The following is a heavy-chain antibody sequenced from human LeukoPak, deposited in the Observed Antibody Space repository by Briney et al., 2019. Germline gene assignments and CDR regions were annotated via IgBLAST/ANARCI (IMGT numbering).Heavy chain of an antibody. Sequence: GASVKVSCKASGYTFTTYYMHWVRQAPGQGREWVGVINPSDDSTNYAQNFQGRVIMTRDPSTSTVYMALSSLRSDDTAVYYCAREGCSGGTCYAKYFDYWGQGTLVTVSS. J-gene: IGHJ4*02. CDR3: AREGCSGGTCYAKYFDY. V-gene: IGHV1-46*01. CDR1: GYTFTTYY. CDR2: INPSDDST. D-gene: IGHD2-15*01.